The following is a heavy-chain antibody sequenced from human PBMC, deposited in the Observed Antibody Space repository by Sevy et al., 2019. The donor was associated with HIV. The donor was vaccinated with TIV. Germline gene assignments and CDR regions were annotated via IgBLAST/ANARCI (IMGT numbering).Heavy chain of an antibody. V-gene: IGHV1-2*02. D-gene: IGHD6-13*01. CDR1: GYTFTGYY. J-gene: IGHJ6*02. CDR3: ARGDVYSSSPHGMDV. Sequence: ASVKVSCKASGYTFTGYYMHWVRQAPGQGLEWMGWINPNSGGTNYAQKFQGRVTMTRDTSISTAYMELSRLRSDDTAVYYCARGDVYSSSPHGMDVWGQGTTVTVSS. CDR2: INPNSGGT.